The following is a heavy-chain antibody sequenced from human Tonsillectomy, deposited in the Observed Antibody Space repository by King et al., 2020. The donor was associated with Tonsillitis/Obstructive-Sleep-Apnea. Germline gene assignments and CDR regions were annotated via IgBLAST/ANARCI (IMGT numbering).Heavy chain of an antibody. V-gene: IGHV5-51*01. CDR1: GYSFTNYW. D-gene: IGHD6-19*01. CDR2: VYPYDSDT. CDR3: ASRISLPGTPYYYCGLDV. J-gene: IGHJ6*04. Sequence: QLVQSGAEVKKPGESLKISCTGSGYSFTNYWIGWVRQMPGKGLEWMGIVYPYDSDTRYSPSFQGQVTVSADTSISTAYLPWNSLKASDTAIYYCASRISLPGTPYYYCGLDVWGKGTTVTVST.